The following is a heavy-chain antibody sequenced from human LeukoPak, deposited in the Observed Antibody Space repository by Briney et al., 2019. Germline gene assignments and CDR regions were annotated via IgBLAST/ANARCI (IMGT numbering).Heavy chain of an antibody. V-gene: IGHV3-23*01. CDR3: ARWTLRYDYVAHFDY. J-gene: IGHJ4*02. Sequence: GGSLRLSCAASGFTFSSYAMSWVRQAPGKGLEWVSAISGSGGSTYYADSVKGRFTISRDNAKNSLYLQMNSLRAEDTAVYYCARWTLRYDYVAHFDYWGQGTLVTVSS. CDR1: GFTFSSYA. CDR2: ISGSGGST. D-gene: IGHD5-12*01.